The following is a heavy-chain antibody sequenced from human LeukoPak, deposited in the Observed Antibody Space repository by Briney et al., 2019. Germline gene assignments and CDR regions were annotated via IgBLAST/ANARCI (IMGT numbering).Heavy chain of an antibody. V-gene: IGHV1-18*01. CDR2: INADNGNT. CDR1: GYTFTSSG. CDR3: ARSYDLWSGYYTRPIDY. J-gene: IGHJ4*02. D-gene: IGHD3-3*01. Sequence: ASVKVSCKASGYTFTSSGISWVRQAPGQGLEWMGWINADNGNTKYAEKVQGRVTMTTDTSTSTAYMELRSLRSDDTAVYYCARSYDLWSGYYTRPIDYWGQGTLVTVSS.